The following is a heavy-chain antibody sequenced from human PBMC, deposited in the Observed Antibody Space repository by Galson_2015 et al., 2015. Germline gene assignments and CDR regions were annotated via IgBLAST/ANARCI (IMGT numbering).Heavy chain of an antibody. Sequence: ETLSLTCAVYGGSFSDYYWSWIRQPPGKGLEWIGEINHSGSTNYNPSLKSRVTISVDTSKNQFSLKLSSVTAADTAVYYCARGGDYDILTGAPLFDYWGQGTLVTVSS. CDR3: ARGGDYDILTGAPLFDY. J-gene: IGHJ4*02. V-gene: IGHV4-34*01. CDR1: GGSFSDYY. D-gene: IGHD3-9*01. CDR2: INHSGST.